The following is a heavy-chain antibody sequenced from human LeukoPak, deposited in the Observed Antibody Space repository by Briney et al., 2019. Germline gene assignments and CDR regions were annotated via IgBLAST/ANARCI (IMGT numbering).Heavy chain of an antibody. CDR3: ARGLQWDLQAFDI. CDR2: VSYGGNT. D-gene: IGHD1-26*01. J-gene: IGHJ3*02. CDR1: GVSRSSDY. V-gene: IGHV4-59*01. Sequence: PSETLSLTCTVSGVSRSSDYWSWIRQPPGKGLEWIGYVSYGGNTNYNPSLKSRVTISVDTSKNQFSLKLSSVIAADTAVYYCARGLQWDLQAFDIWGQGTMVTVSS.